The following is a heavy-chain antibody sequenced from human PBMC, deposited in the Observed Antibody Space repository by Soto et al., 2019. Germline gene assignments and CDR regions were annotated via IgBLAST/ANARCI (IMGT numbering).Heavy chain of an antibody. CDR3: AGDHVAYCGGDCYSFDP. J-gene: IGHJ5*02. Sequence: GASVKVSCKASGYTFTSYGISWVRQAPGQGLEWMGRISAYNGNTNYAQKLQGRVTMTTDTSTSTAYMELRSLRSDDTAVYYCAGDHVAYCGGDCYSFDPWGQGTLVTVSS. D-gene: IGHD2-21*02. V-gene: IGHV1-18*04. CDR1: GYTFTSYG. CDR2: ISAYNGNT.